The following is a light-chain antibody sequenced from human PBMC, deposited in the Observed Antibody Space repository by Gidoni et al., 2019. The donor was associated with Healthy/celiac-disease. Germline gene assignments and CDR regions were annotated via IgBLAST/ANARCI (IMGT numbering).Light chain of an antibody. CDR2: GAS. J-gene: IGKJ3*01. Sequence: DIVSTQSPGTLSLSPGERATLSCRASQSVSSSYLAWYQQKPGQAPRLLIYGASSRATGIPDRFSGSGSGTDFTLTISRLEPEDFAVYYCQQYGSSPLVTFXPXTKVDIK. CDR1: QSVSSSY. V-gene: IGKV3-20*01. CDR3: QQYGSSPLVT.